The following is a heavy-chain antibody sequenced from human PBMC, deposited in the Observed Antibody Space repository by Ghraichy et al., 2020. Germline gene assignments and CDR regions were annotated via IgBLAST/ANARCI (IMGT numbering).Heavy chain of an antibody. CDR1: GGSISSSSYY. V-gene: IGHV4-39*01. CDR3: ARHQVMVRGVIITVNWFDP. D-gene: IGHD3-10*01. CDR2: IYYSGST. J-gene: IGHJ5*02. Sequence: SETLSLTCTVSGGSISSSSYYWGWIRQPPGKGLEWIGSIYYSGSTYYNPSLKSRVTISVDTSKNQFSLKLSSVTAADTAVYYCARHQVMVRGVIITVNWFDPWGQGTLVTVSS.